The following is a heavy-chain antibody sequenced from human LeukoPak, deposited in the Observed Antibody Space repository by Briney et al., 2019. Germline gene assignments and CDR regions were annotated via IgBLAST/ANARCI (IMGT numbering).Heavy chain of an antibody. CDR2: IYTSGST. V-gene: IGHV4-4*07. D-gene: IGHD6-13*01. CDR1: GGSISSYY. Sequence: SETLSLTCTVSGGSISSYYWSWIRQPAGKGLEWIGRIYTSGSTNYNPSLKSRVTMSVDTSKNQFSLKLSSVTAADTAVYYCARDGIAAARNWFDPWGQGTLVTASS. J-gene: IGHJ5*02. CDR3: ARDGIAAARNWFDP.